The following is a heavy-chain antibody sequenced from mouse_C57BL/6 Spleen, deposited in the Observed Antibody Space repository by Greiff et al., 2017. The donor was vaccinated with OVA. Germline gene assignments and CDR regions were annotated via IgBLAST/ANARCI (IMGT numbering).Heavy chain of an antibody. CDR3: ARDLYGGFAY. CDR2: SRNKANDYTT. Sequence: EVHLVESGGGLVQSGRSLRLSCATSGFTFSDFYMEWVRQAPGKGLEWIAASRNKANDYTTDYSASVKGRFIVSISSSPSILYLQMNALRAEDSASYYCARDLYGGFAYWGQGTLVTVSA. J-gene: IGHJ3*01. V-gene: IGHV7-1*01. CDR1: GFTFSDFY. D-gene: IGHD1-1*02.